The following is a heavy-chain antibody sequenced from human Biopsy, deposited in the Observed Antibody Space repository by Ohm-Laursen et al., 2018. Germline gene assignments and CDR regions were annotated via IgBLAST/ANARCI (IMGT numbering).Heavy chain of an antibody. D-gene: IGHD4-23*01. CDR1: GFSFSDYH. V-gene: IGHV3-11*01. J-gene: IGHJ6*02. CDR3: ARDTRWSPYSRDV. CDR2: ISGGGTI. Sequence: GSLRLSCAASGFSFSDYHMRWIRQAPGRGLEWVSYISGGGTIYYGDSMKGRVTISRDNAKNSLYLQMHSLRAEDTAVYYCARDTRWSPYSRDVWGQGTTVTVSS.